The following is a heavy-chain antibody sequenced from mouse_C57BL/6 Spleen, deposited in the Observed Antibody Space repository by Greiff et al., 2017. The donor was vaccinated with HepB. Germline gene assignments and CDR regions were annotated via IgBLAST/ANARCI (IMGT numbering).Heavy chain of an antibody. CDR1: GYTFTSYW. CDR2: IDPSDSYT. D-gene: IGHD1-1*01. CDR3: ARLLFYTTVVATDY. Sequence: QVQLQQPGAELVRPGTSVKLSCKASGYTFTSYWMHWVKQRPGQGLEWIGVIDPSDSYTNYTQKFKGKATLTVDTSSSTAYMQLSSLTSEDSAVYYCARLLFYTTVVATDYWGQGTTLTVSS. J-gene: IGHJ2*01. V-gene: IGHV1-59*01.